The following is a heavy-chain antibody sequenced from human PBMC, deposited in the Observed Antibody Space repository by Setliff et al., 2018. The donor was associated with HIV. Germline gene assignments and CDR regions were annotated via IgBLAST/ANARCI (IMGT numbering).Heavy chain of an antibody. CDR2: IDHSGGT. CDR3: ARGPVSGYDRGWVDS. V-gene: IGHV4-34*01. J-gene: IGHJ4*02. D-gene: IGHD5-12*01. CDR1: GSSFNNYY. Sequence: PSETLSLTCAVYGSSFNNYYWSWIRQSPGKGPEWIGEIDHSGGTNYKSSLKSRVTITIDTSKNQFSLKVTSVTAADTAIYYCARGPVSGYDRGWVDSWGQGTQVTVSS.